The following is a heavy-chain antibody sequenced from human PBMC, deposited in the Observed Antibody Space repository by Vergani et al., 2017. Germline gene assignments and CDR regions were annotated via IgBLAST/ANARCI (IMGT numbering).Heavy chain of an antibody. CDR3: AKDLNEQVVPAAPVDY. D-gene: IGHD2-2*01. V-gene: IGHV3-23*01. J-gene: IGHJ4*02. CDR2: ISGSGGST. CDR1: GFTFSSYA. Sequence: EVQLLESGGGLVQPGGSLRLSCAASGFTFSSYAMSWVRQAPGKGLEWVSAISGSGGSTYYADSVKGRFTISRDNSKNTLYLQMNSLRAEDTAVYYCAKDLNEQVVPAAPVDYWGQGTLVTVSS.